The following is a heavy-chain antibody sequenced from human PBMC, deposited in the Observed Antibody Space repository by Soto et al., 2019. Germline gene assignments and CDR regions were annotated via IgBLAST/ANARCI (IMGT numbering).Heavy chain of an antibody. Sequence: PGGSLRLSCAASGFTFSSYGMHWVRQAPGKGLEWVAAISFDGSNQHYEDSVKGRFTISRDNAKNSLYLQMNSLRAEDTAVYYCARDQLYYNDISGRPLNAFDVWGQGTMVTVS. D-gene: IGHD3-22*01. CDR2: ISFDGSNQ. J-gene: IGHJ3*01. CDR3: ARDQLYYNDISGRPLNAFDV. CDR1: GFTFSSYG. V-gene: IGHV3-30*03.